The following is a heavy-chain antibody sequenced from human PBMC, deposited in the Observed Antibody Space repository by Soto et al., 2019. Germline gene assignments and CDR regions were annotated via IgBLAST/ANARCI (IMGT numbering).Heavy chain of an antibody. D-gene: IGHD4-17*01. Sequence: QLQLQESGPGLVKPSETLSLTCTVSGGSISSSSYYWGWIRQPPGKGLEWIGSIYYSGSTYYNPSLKSRVTISVDTSKNQFSLKLSSVTAADTAVYYCARADYGDYGEGENYFDYWGQGTLVTVSS. CDR2: IYYSGST. CDR3: ARADYGDYGEGENYFDY. CDR1: GGSISSSSYY. J-gene: IGHJ4*02. V-gene: IGHV4-39*01.